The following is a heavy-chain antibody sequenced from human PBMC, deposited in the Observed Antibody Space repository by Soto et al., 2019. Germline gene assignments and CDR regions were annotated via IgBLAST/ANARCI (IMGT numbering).Heavy chain of an antibody. CDR1: GFTFSSYG. D-gene: IGHD2-15*01. J-gene: IGHJ4*02. CDR2: ISYDGSNK. CDR3: AKDRRKVVVAAPFDY. V-gene: IGHV3-30*18. Sequence: GGSLRLSCTASGFTFSSYGMHWVRQAPGKGLEWVAVISYDGSNKYYADSVKGRFTISRDNSKNTLYLQMNSLRAEDTAVYYCAKDRRKVVVAAPFDYWGQGTLVTVSS.